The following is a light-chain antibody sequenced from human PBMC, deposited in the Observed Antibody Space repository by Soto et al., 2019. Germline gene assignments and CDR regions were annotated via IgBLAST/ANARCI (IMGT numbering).Light chain of an antibody. Sequence: EIVLTQSPATLSLSPGERATLSCRASQSVSSYLAWYQQKPGQAPRLLIYDASNRATGIQARFSGSGSGTYFTLTISGLEPEDFAVYYCQQRSNWPPTFGQGNKLEIK. J-gene: IGKJ2*01. CDR3: QQRSNWPPT. V-gene: IGKV3-11*01. CDR1: QSVSSY. CDR2: DAS.